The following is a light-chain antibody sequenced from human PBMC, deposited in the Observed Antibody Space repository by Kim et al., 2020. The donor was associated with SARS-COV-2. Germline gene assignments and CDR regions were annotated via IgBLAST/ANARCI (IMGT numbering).Light chain of an antibody. V-gene: IGKV1-33*01. CDR1: QDITSY. J-gene: IGKJ4*01. CDR3: QQYNRLPLT. CDR2: DTS. Sequence: IQMTQSPSSLSASVGDRVIITCQASQDITSYLNWCQQKPGKPPNLLIYDTSSLETGVPSRFSGSVSGTNFTFTISSLQPEDIATYYCQQYNRLPLTFGGGTKVDIK.